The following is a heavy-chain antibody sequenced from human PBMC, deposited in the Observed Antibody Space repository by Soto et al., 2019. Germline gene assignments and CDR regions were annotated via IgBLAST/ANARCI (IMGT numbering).Heavy chain of an antibody. V-gene: IGHV2-5*01. D-gene: IGHD4-17*01. CDR2: IYWNDDK. J-gene: IGHJ5*02. Sequence: QITLKESGPTLVKPTQTLTLTCTFSGFSLSTSGLGVGWIRPPPGTALEWLALIYWNDDKRYSPSLKSRLTITKDTPRNQVVLTMTNMDPVDTATYYCARMLAPTTVELNWFDPWGQGILVTVSS. CDR3: ARMLAPTTVELNWFDP. CDR1: GFSLSTSGLG.